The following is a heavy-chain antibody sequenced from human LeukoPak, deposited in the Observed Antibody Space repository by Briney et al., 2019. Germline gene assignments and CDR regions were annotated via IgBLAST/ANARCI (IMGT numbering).Heavy chain of an antibody. Sequence: GGSLGLSCAASGFTFSSYSMNWVRQAPGKGLEWVSSISSSSSYIYYADSVKGRFTISRDNAKNSLYLQMNSLRAEDTAVYYCARDEYYYDSSGYYYDYWGQGTLVTVSS. D-gene: IGHD3-22*01. J-gene: IGHJ4*02. CDR1: GFTFSSYS. CDR2: ISSSSSYI. V-gene: IGHV3-21*01. CDR3: ARDEYYYDSSGYYYDY.